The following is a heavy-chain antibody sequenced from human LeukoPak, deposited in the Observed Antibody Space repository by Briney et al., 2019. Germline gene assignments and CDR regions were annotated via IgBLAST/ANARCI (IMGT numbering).Heavy chain of an antibody. D-gene: IGHD6-19*01. Sequence: SETLSLTCAVSGGSISSSNWWSWVRQPPGKGLEWIGEIYHSGSTNYNPSLKSRVTISVDKSKNQLSLKLSSVTAVDTAVYYCASSGGWYGFDPWGQGTLVTVSS. J-gene: IGHJ5*02. CDR3: ASSGGWYGFDP. CDR2: IYHSGST. CDR1: GGSISSSNW. V-gene: IGHV4-4*02.